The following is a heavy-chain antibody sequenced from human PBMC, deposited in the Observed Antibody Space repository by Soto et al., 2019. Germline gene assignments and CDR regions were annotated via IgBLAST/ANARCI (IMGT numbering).Heavy chain of an antibody. CDR1: GGSFSTYG. CDR3: ARELDPYYGGNSLSLDY. J-gene: IGHJ4*02. V-gene: IGHV1-69*13. CDR2: IIPKFGTT. D-gene: IGHD4-17*01. Sequence: QVQLVQSGAEVKKLGSSVKVSCKASGGSFSTYGINWVRLAPGQGLEWMGGIIPKFGTTNYAQKFQGRVTITADESTNTAYMELNYLRSEDTAVYFCARELDPYYGGNSLSLDYWGQGTLVTVSS.